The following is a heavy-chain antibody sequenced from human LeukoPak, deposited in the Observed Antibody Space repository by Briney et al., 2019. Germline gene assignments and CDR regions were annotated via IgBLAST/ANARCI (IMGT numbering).Heavy chain of an antibody. CDR1: SGSISNTNW. J-gene: IGHJ4*02. V-gene: IGHV4-4*02. CDR3: AREGGPYRPLDY. Sequence: PSETLSLTCGVSSGSISNTNWWTLFRQPPGKGLEWIGEVNLQGSTNYNPSLKSRVAISVDKSENHISLKLTSVTAADTAVYYCAREGGPYRPLDYSGQGTLVTVAS. CDR2: VNLQGST.